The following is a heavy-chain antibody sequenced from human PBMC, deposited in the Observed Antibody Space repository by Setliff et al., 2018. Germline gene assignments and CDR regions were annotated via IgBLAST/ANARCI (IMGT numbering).Heavy chain of an antibody. Sequence: SETLSLTCTVSGASINSLSCWSWVRQSPGKGLEWIGEIYHDGNDKFYPSVHYSPSLESRVTISIDKSNNQFSLKMTSMTAADTAVYYCASCRYQVPYDYWGQGILVTVSS. CDR3: ASCRYQVPYDY. V-gene: IGHV4-4*02. J-gene: IGHJ4*02. CDR2: IYHDGND. D-gene: IGHD2-2*01. CDR1: GASINSLSC.